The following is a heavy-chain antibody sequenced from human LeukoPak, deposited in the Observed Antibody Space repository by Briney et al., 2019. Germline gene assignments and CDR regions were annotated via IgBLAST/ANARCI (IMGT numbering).Heavy chain of an antibody. Sequence: ASVTISCKASGYTFTGYYMHWVRQAPGQGLEWMGWINPNSGGTNYAQKFQGRVTMTRDTSISTAYMELSRLRSDDTAVYYCARVEAVAGTLYAFDIWGQGTMVTVSS. V-gene: IGHV1-2*02. CDR2: INPNSGGT. CDR3: ARVEAVAGTLYAFDI. CDR1: GYTFTGYY. J-gene: IGHJ3*02. D-gene: IGHD6-19*01.